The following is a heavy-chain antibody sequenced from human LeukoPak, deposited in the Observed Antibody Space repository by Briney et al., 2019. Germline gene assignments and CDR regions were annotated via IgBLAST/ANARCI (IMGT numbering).Heavy chain of an antibody. CDR2: IRKKTNSYTT. CDR3: ARVSDMLYYSD. V-gene: IGHV3-72*01. Sequence: GGSLRLSCVASGFTFSDHYMDWVRQAPGKGLEWVARIRKKTNSYTTEYAASVKGRFTISRDDSKNSLYLQMSSLKTEDTAVYYCARVSDMLYYSDWGQGTLVTVSS. D-gene: IGHD3-10*01. CDR1: GFTFSDHY. J-gene: IGHJ4*02.